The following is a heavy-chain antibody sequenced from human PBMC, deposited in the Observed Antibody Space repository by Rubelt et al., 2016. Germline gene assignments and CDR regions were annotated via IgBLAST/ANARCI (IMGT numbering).Heavy chain of an antibody. J-gene: IGHJ4*02. V-gene: IGHV4-39*07. CDR2: STHSGST. Sequence: QLQLQESGPGLVKPSETLSLTCTVSGGSISSSSYYWGWIRQPPGKGLEWIGESTHSGSTNYNPSLKSRVTISVDTSKNQFSLKLSSVTAADTAVYYCARGHNSNDYWGQGTLVTVSS. CDR1: GGSISSSSYY. CDR3: ARGHNSNDY. D-gene: IGHD1-20*01.